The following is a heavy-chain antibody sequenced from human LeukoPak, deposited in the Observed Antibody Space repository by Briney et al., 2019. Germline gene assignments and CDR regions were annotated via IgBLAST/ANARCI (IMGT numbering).Heavy chain of an antibody. CDR1: GGSISSGSYY. D-gene: IGHD6-19*01. CDR2: IYYSGST. J-gene: IGHJ3*02. V-gene: IGHV4-39*07. Sequence: SETLSLTCTVSGGSISSGSYYWGWIRQPPGKGLEWIGSIYYSGSTYYNPSLKSRVTISVDTSKNQFSLKLSSVTAADTAVYYCARAVAGDDAFDIWGQGTMVTVSS. CDR3: ARAVAGDDAFDI.